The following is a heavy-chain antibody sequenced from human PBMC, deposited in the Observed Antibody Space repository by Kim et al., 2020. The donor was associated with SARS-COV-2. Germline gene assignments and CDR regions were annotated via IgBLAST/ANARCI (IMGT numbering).Heavy chain of an antibody. V-gene: IGHV1-69*04. Sequence: SVKVSCKASGGTFSSYAISWVRQAPGQGLEWMGRIIPILGIANYAQKFQGRVTITADKSTSTAYMELSSLRSEDTAVYYCARDQYDYVWGSYLSVFDPWGQGALVTVSS. CDR2: IIPILGIA. J-gene: IGHJ5*02. CDR1: GGTFSSYA. D-gene: IGHD3-16*02. CDR3: ARDQYDYVWGSYLSVFDP.